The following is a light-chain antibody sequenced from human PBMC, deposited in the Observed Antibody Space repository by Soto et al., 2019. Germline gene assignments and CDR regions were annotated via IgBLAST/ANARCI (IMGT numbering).Light chain of an antibody. CDR2: GAS. Sequence: ENGLTQSPGTLSLSPGERATHSFRASQSVSSSYLAWYQQKPGQAPSLPIYGASSRATGIPDRWSGSGSGTDFTLTIRRLEPAGFAVYYCQQYGRSPRATFGGGTKLDNK. J-gene: IGKJ4*01. CDR1: QSVSSSY. V-gene: IGKV3-20*01. CDR3: QQYGRSPRAT.